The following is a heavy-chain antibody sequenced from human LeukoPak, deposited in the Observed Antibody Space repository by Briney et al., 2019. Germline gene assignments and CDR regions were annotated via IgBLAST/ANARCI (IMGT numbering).Heavy chain of an antibody. CDR1: GFTFGFHG. CDR2: ISTSSTYI. CDR3: ARDRCSNSDCRFDY. V-gene: IGHV3-21*06. Sequence: GGCLRLSCVSSGFTFGFHGMNSVRQAPGKGLEWVSFISTSSTYIKYADSLKGRFTVSRDNVKSSLYLQMSSLTAEDTAVYYCARDRCSNSDCRFDYWGQGTLVTVSS. D-gene: IGHD2-21*02. J-gene: IGHJ4*02.